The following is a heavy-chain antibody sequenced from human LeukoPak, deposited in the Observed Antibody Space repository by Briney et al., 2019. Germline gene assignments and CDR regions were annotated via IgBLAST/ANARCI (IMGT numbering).Heavy chain of an antibody. CDR1: GGSISSYY. CDR2: IYYSGST. V-gene: IGHV4-59*01. CDR3: ARGPLLLWFGELGGDY. D-gene: IGHD3-10*01. J-gene: IGHJ4*02. Sequence: SETLSLTCTVSGGSISSYYWSWIRQPPGKGLEWIGYIYYSGSTNYNPSLKSRVTISVDTSKNQFSLKLSSVTAADTAVYYCARGPLLLWFGELGGDYWGQGTLVTVSS.